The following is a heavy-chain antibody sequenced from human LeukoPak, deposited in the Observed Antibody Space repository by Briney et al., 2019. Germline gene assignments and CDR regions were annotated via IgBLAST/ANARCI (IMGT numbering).Heavy chain of an antibody. D-gene: IGHD3-22*01. CDR2: INPSGGST. J-gene: IGHJ4*02. CDR1: GHTFTSYY. V-gene: IGHV1-46*01. CDR3: ARDYYDSSGYRLRGPIPPIDY. Sequence: ASVKVSCKASGHTFTSYYMHWVRQAPGQGLEWMGIINPSGGSTSYAQKFQGRVTMTRDTSTSTVYMELSSLRSEDTAVYYCARDYYDSSGYRLRGPIPPIDYWGQGTLVTVSS.